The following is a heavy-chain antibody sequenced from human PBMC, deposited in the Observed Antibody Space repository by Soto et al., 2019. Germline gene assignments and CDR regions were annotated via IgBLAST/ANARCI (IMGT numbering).Heavy chain of an antibody. V-gene: IGHV3-30*18. CDR2: ISYDGSNK. CDR3: AKDLDLLRFLEWLHGYCMDV. CDR1: GFTFSSYG. D-gene: IGHD3-3*01. J-gene: IGHJ6*02. Sequence: QVQLVESGGGVVQPGRSLRLSCAASGFTFSSYGMHWVRQAPGKGLEWVAVISYDGSNKYYADSVKGRFTISRDNSKNSLYLKMNRLRAEDTAVYYCAKDLDLLRFLEWLHGYCMDVWGQGTTVTVSS.